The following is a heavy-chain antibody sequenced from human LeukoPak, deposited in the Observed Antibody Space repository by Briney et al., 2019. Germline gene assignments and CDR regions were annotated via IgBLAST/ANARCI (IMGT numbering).Heavy chain of an antibody. V-gene: IGHV1-18*01. CDR3: AREPSSRYYDFWSGSRRGWFDP. Sequence: ASVKVSCKASGYTFTSYGISWVRQAPGQGLEWMGWISAYNGNTNYAQKFQGRVTMTRDMSTSTVYMELSSLRSEDTAVYYCAREPSSRYYDFWSGSRRGWFDPWGQGTLVTVSS. J-gene: IGHJ5*02. CDR2: ISAYNGNT. D-gene: IGHD3-3*01. CDR1: GYTFTSYG.